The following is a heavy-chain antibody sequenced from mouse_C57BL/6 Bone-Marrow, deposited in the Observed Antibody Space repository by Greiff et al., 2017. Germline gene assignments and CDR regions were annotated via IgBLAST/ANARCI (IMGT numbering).Heavy chain of an antibody. D-gene: IGHD1-3*01. CDR3: ARYKEDAMDY. CDR2: IYPGGGYT. J-gene: IGHJ4*01. CDR1: GYTFTNYW. Sequence: VQLQQSGAELVRPGTSVKMSCKASGYTFTNYWIGWAKQRPGHGLEWIGDIYPGGGYTNYNEKFKGKATLTADKSSSTAYMQFSSLTSEDSAIYYCARYKEDAMDYWGQGTSVTVSS. V-gene: IGHV1-63*01.